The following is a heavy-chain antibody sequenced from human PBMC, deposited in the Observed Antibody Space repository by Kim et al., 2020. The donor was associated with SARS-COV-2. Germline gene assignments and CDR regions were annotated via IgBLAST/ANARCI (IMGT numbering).Heavy chain of an antibody. CDR3: ASGDWIDAFDI. Sequence: GGSLRLSCAASGFTFSSYAMSWVRQAPGKGLEWVSVIYSGGSSTYYADSVKGRFTISRDNSKNTLYLQMNSLRAEDTAVYYCASGDWIDAFDIWGQGTMVTVSS. CDR1: GFTFSSYA. D-gene: IGHD7-27*01. J-gene: IGHJ3*02. V-gene: IGHV3-23*03. CDR2: IYSGGSST.